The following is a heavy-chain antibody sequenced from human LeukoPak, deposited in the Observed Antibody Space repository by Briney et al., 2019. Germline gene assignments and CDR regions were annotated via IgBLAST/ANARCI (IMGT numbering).Heavy chain of an antibody. V-gene: IGHV4-39*07. CDR3: ARDRVGATTWLDY. D-gene: IGHD1-26*01. CDR1: GGSISSSSYY. CDR2: IYYSGST. J-gene: IGHJ4*02. Sequence: PSETLSLTCTVSGGSISSSSYYWGWIRQPPGKGLEWIGSIYYSGSTYYNPSLKSRVTISVDTSRNQFSLKLTSATAADTAVYYCARDRVGATTWLDYWGQGTLVTVSS.